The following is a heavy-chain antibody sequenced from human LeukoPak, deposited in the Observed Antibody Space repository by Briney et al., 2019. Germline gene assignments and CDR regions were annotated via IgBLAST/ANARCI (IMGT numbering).Heavy chain of an antibody. D-gene: IGHD3-22*01. CDR1: GFTFSSYA. Sequence: PGGSLRLSCAASGFTFSSYAMSWVRQAPGKGLEWVSAISGSGGSTYYADSVKGRFTISRDNSKNTLYLQMNSLRAEDTAVYYCAKASSTYYYDSSGYLGGPDAFDIWGQGTMVTVSS. V-gene: IGHV3-23*01. J-gene: IGHJ3*02. CDR2: ISGSGGST. CDR3: AKASSTYYYDSSGYLGGPDAFDI.